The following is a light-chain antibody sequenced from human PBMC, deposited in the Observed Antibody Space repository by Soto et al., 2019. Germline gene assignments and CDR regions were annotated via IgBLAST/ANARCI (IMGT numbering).Light chain of an antibody. CDR2: SNN. J-gene: IGLJ3*02. Sequence: QSVLTQPPSASGTPGQRVTISCSGSKSNIGSYSVNWYQQFPGAAPKLLIFSNNQRPSGVPDRFSGSKSGTSASLAISGLQSEHEADYYCASWDDSLNGWVFGGGTKVTV. CDR3: ASWDDSLNGWV. CDR1: KSNIGSYS. V-gene: IGLV1-44*01.